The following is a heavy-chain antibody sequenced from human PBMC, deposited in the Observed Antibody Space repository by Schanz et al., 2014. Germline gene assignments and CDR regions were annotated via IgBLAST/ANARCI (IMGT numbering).Heavy chain of an antibody. CDR3: ARGIGGYGANNYFDY. CDR1: GFTFSSYS. D-gene: IGHD5-12*01. Sequence: QVQLVESGGGLVKPGGSLRLSCAASGFTFSSYSMNWVRQAPGKGLEWVAAMSYDGSIKYYGDSVKGRFTISRDNSKNTLYLQMNTLRAEDTAVYSCARGIGGYGANNYFDYWGQGTLVTVSS. J-gene: IGHJ4*02. CDR2: MSYDGSIK. V-gene: IGHV3-30*03.